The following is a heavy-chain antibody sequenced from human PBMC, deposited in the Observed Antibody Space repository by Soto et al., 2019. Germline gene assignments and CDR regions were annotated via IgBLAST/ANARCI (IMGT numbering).Heavy chain of an antibody. J-gene: IGHJ6*02. D-gene: IGHD3-10*01. CDR2: INPNSGGT. CDR3: ARDQGITMVRGVIINSHYGMDV. Sequence: ASVKVSCKASGYTFTGYYMHWVRQAPGQGLEWMGWINPNSGGTNYAQKFQGWVTMTRDTSISTAYMELSRLRSDDTAVYYCARDQGITMVRGVIINSHYGMDVWGQGTTVTVSS. CDR1: GYTFTGYY. V-gene: IGHV1-2*04.